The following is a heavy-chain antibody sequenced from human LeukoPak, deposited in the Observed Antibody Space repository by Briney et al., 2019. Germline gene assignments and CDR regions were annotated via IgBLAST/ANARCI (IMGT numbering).Heavy chain of an antibody. V-gene: IGHV4-4*02. Sequence: SETLSLTCAVSGGSISSSNWWSWVRQPPGAGLEWIGYIYYSGSTDYNPSLKSRVTISVDASKNQFSLRLSSVTAADTAVYYCARGQWLVLGYWYFDLWGRGTLVTVSS. D-gene: IGHD6-19*01. CDR2: IYYSGST. CDR3: ARGQWLVLGYWYFDL. CDR1: GGSISSSNW. J-gene: IGHJ2*01.